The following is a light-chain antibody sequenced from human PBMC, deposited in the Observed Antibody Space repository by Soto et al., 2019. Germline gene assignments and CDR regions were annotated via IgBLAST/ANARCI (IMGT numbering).Light chain of an antibody. CDR1: QSVSSSS. CDR3: QQYGGSPLVT. CDR2: GAS. Sequence: EIVLTQSPGTLSLSPGGRATLSCRASQSVSSSSLAWYQQKPGQAPRLLVYGASSRATGITDRFSGSGSGTDFTLTISRLEPEDFAVYYCQQYGGSPLVTFGQGTKLEIK. J-gene: IGKJ2*01. V-gene: IGKV3-20*01.